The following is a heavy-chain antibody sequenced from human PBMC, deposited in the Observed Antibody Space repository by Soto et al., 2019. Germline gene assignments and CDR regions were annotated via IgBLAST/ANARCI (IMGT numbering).Heavy chain of an antibody. CDR2: IRSKAYGGTT. Sequence: GESLKISCTASGFTFGDYAMSWVRQAPGKGLEWVGFIRSKAYGGTTEYAESVKGRFTISRDDSKSIAYLQMNSLKTEDTAVYYCTRDDTGYSSSWFDYWGQGTLVTVSS. V-gene: IGHV3-49*04. CDR1: GFTFGDYA. D-gene: IGHD6-13*01. J-gene: IGHJ4*02. CDR3: TRDDTGYSSSWFDY.